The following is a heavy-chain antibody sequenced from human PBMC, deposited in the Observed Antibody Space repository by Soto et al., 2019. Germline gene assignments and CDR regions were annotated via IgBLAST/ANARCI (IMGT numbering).Heavy chain of an antibody. Sequence: ESGGGLVQPGRSLRLSCAASGFTFDDSAMHWVRQPPGKGLEWVSGIGSNSGGIGYADSVKGRFTISRDNAKNSLYLQMNSLRAEDTALYYRAKGLSEGYFDYWGQGTLVTVSS. CDR2: IGSNSGGI. V-gene: IGHV3-9*01. CDR1: GFTFDDSA. J-gene: IGHJ4*02. CDR3: AKGLSEGYFDY.